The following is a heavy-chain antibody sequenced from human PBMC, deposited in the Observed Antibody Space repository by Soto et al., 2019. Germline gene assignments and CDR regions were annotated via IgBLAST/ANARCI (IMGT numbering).Heavy chain of an antibody. CDR1: GFTVSSNY. CDR3: ASVLGPGYYYGMDV. CDR2: IYSGGST. Sequence: SLRRSCAASGFTVSSNYMSWVRQAPGKGLEWVSVIYSGGSTYYADSVKGRFTISRDNSKNTLYLQMNSLRAEDTAVYYCASVLGPGYYYGMDVWGQGTTVTVSS. J-gene: IGHJ6*02. V-gene: IGHV3-53*01.